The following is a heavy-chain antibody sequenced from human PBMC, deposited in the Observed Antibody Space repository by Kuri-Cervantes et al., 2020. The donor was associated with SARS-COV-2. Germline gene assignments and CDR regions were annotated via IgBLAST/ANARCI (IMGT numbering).Heavy chain of an antibody. V-gene: IGHV3-21*01. CDR3: ATDPGRYCSSTSCGFHY. CDR1: GFTFSSYS. CDR2: ISSSSSYI. D-gene: IGHD2-2*01. J-gene: IGHJ4*02. Sequence: GESLKISCAASGFTFSSYSMNWVRQAPGKGLEWVSSISSSSSYIYYADSVKGRFTISRDNAKNSLYLQMNSLRAEDTAVYYCATDPGRYCSSTSCGFHYWGQGTLVTVSS.